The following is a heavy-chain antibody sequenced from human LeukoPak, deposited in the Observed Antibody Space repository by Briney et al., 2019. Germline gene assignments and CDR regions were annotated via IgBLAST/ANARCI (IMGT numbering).Heavy chain of an antibody. CDR2: IIPIFGTA. CDR3: ARAPVRVYDFWSGYYIFDY. Sequence: ASVKVSCKASGGTFGSYAISWVRQAPGQGLEWMGGIIPIFGTANYAQKFQGRVTITADESTSTAYMELSSLRSEDTAVYYCARAPVRVYDFWSGYYIFDYWGQGTLVTVSS. V-gene: IGHV1-69*13. D-gene: IGHD3-3*01. CDR1: GGTFGSYA. J-gene: IGHJ4*02.